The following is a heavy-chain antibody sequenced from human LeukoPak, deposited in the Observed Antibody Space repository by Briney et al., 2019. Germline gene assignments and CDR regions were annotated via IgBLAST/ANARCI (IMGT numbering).Heavy chain of an antibody. J-gene: IGHJ6*02. CDR1: GFTFSSYW. CDR3: ARDRSGWYPHYYYYGMDV. Sequence: GGSLRLSCAASGFTFSSYWMSWVRQAPGKGLEWVANIKQDGSEKYYVDSVKGRFTIPRDNAKNSLYLQMNSLRAEDTAVYYCARDRSGWYPHYYYYGMDVWGQGTTVTVSS. V-gene: IGHV3-7*01. CDR2: IKQDGSEK. D-gene: IGHD6-19*01.